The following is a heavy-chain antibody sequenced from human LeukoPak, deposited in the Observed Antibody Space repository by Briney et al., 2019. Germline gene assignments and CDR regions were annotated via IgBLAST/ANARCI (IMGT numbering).Heavy chain of an antibody. J-gene: IGHJ4*02. CDR2: IYYSGNT. CDR3: ARRAYSSGFDYIDY. V-gene: IGHV4-59*08. Sequence: PSETLSLTCTVSGGSISSYYWSWIRQPVGKGLEWIGYIYYSGNTSYNPSLKSRVTISVDTSKSQFSLKLSSVIAADTAVYYCARRAYSSGFDYIDYWGQGTLVTVSS. D-gene: IGHD6-19*01. CDR1: GGSISSYY.